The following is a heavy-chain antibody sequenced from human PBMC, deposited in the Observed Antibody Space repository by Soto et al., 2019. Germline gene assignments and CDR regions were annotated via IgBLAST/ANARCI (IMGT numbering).Heavy chain of an antibody. Sequence: SETLSLTCTVSSGSIGSYYWSWMRQPPGKGLEWIGYVYYSGSTNYNPSLKSRVTMSVDTSKNQFSLKLRSVTAADTAVYYCARGFSSLTFDFWGQGTLVTVSS. CDR3: ARGFSSLTFDF. V-gene: IGHV4-59*01. CDR2: VYYSGST. CDR1: SGSIGSYY. J-gene: IGHJ4*02. D-gene: IGHD6-13*01.